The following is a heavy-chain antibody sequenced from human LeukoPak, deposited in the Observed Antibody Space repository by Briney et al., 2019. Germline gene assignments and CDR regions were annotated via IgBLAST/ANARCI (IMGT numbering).Heavy chain of an antibody. V-gene: IGHV3-48*01. CDR1: GFTFTSYT. Sequence: GGSLRLSCAASGFTFTSYTMNWVRQAPGKGLEWVSYITSNSSTIYYADSVKGRFTMSRDNAENSLYLQMNSLRAEDTAVYYCARNFDSWGQGTLVTVSS. J-gene: IGHJ4*02. D-gene: IGHD2/OR15-2a*01. CDR3: ARNFDS. CDR2: ITSNSSTI.